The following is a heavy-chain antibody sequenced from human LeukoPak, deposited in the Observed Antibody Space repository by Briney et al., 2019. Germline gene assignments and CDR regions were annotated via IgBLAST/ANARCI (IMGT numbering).Heavy chain of an antibody. V-gene: IGHV1-69*06. CDR2: IIPIFGTA. D-gene: IGHD3-9*01. J-gene: IGHJ6*04. Sequence: ASVKVSCKASGGTFSSYAISWVRQAPGQGLEWMGGIIPIFGTANYAQKFQGRVTITADKSTSTAYMELSSPRSEDTAVYYCARSDYDILTGRISPCCYYYGMDVWGKGTTVTVSS. CDR1: GGTFSSYA. CDR3: ARSDYDILTGRISPCCYYYGMDV.